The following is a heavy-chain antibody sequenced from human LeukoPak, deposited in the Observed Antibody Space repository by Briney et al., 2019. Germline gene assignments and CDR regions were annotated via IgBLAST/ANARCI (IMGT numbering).Heavy chain of an antibody. J-gene: IGHJ4*02. V-gene: IGHV4-34*01. Sequence: SETLSLTCAVYGGSFSGYYWSWIRQPPGKGPEWIGEINHSGSTNYNPSLKSRVTISVDTSKNQFSLKLSSVTAADTAVYYCARARGMVRGVIGYWGQGTLVTVSS. CDR2: INHSGST. CDR3: ARARGMVRGVIGY. D-gene: IGHD3-10*01. CDR1: GGSFSGYY.